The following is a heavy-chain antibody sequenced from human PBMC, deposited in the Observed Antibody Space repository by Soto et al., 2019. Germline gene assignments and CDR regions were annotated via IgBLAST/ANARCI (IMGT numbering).Heavy chain of an antibody. CDR3: AREENCSDGICYSEYFQR. J-gene: IGHJ1*01. CDR1: GYIFTAYS. D-gene: IGHD2-15*01. CDR2: VNPSGGST. V-gene: IGHV1-46*01. Sequence: XSVKVSCKASGYIFTAYSMHWVRQAPGQGLEWMGVVNPSGGSTNYAQKFQGRITMTRDTSTSTVYMDLSSLTSEDTAVYYCAREENCSDGICYSEYFQRWGQGTLVTVSS.